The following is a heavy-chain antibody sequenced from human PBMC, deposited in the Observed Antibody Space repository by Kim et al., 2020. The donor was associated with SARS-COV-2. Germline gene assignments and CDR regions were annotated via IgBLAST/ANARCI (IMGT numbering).Heavy chain of an antibody. CDR3: AKDMLRFLEWLSARADYYYYYYMDV. J-gene: IGHJ6*03. D-gene: IGHD3-3*01. CDR1: GFTFDDYA. CDR2: ISGDGGST. V-gene: IGHV3-43*02. Sequence: GGSLRLSCAASGFTFDDYAMHWVRQAPGKGLEWVSLISGDGGSTYYADSVKGRFTISRDNSKNSLYLQMNSLRTEDTALYYCAKDMLRFLEWLSARADYYYYYYMDVWGKGTTVTVSS.